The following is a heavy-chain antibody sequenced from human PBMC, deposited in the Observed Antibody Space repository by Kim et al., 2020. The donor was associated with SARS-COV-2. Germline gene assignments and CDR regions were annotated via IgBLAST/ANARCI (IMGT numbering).Heavy chain of an antibody. D-gene: IGHD2-15*01. CDR1: GFTFSGFW. Sequence: GGSLRLSCAASGFTFSGFWMSWVRQAPGKGLEWVANIKQDGSDKYYVDSVRGRFTISRDNAKNSLYLQMNSLRAEDTAIYYCARRDCSGGSCYSYYYMDVCGKGTTVTVSS. J-gene: IGHJ6*03. V-gene: IGHV3-7*01. CDR3: ARRDCSGGSCYSYYYMDV. CDR2: IKQDGSDK.